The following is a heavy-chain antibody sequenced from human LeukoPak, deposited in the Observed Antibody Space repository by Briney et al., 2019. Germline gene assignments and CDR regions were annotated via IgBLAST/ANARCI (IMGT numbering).Heavy chain of an antibody. CDR3: ARDLFGVVGAPNAFDI. V-gene: IGHV3-21*01. D-gene: IGHD1-26*01. CDR2: ISSSSSYI. J-gene: IGHJ3*02. Sequence: GGSLRLSCAASGLTFSSYSMNWVRQAPGKGLEWVSSISSSSSYIYYADSVKGRFTISRDNAKNSLYLEMNSLRAEDAAVYYCARDLFGVVGAPNAFDIWGQGTMVTVSS. CDR1: GLTFSSYS.